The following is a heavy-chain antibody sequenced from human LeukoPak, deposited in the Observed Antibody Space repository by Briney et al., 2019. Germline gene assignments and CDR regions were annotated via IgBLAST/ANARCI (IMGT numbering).Heavy chain of an antibody. Sequence: GGSLRLSCAASGFIFNNYAMNWVRLAPGKGLEWISSITSSSYMFYSDSVKGRFTISRDNTKNSLYLQMNSLRPEDTAVYYCARDRYFSDSSGYPYDIWGQGTMVTVSS. CDR2: ITSSSYM. CDR3: ARDRYFSDSSGYPYDI. D-gene: IGHD3-22*01. J-gene: IGHJ3*02. CDR1: GFIFNNYA. V-gene: IGHV3-21*01.